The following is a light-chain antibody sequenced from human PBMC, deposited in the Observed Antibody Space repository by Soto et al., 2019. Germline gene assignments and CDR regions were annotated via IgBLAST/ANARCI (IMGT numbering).Light chain of an antibody. CDR1: QSISSSF. V-gene: IGKV3-20*01. Sequence: EIVLTQSPGTLSLSPGERATLSCRASQSISSSFLAWYQQRPGQAPRLLIHGVSSKAAGIPGRFSGSGSGTDFTLTINRLEPEDFALYFCQQYGSSPFTFGPGTQLEIK. CDR2: GVS. CDR3: QQYGSSPFT. J-gene: IGKJ3*01.